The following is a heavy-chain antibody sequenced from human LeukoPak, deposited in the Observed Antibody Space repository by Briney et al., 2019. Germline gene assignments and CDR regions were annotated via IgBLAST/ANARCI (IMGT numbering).Heavy chain of an antibody. CDR2: ISYDGSNK. V-gene: IGHV3-30*18. D-gene: IGHD6-13*01. CDR3: AKDGWSDSSSWAAFDY. Sequence: GGSLRLSCAASGFTFSSYGMHWVRQAPGKGLEWGAVISYDGSNKYYADSVKGRFTISRDNSKNTLYLQMNSLRAEDTAVYYCAKDGWSDSSSWAAFDYWGQGTLVTVSS. CDR1: GFTFSSYG. J-gene: IGHJ4*02.